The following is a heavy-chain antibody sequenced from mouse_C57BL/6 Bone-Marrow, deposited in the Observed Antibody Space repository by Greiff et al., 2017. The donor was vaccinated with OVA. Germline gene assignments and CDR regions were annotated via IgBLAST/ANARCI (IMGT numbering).Heavy chain of an antibody. V-gene: IGHV14-2*01. CDR2: IDPEDGET. J-gene: IGHJ1*03. Sequence: EVKLEESGAELVKPGASVKLSCTASGFNIKDYYMHWVKQRTEQGLEWIGRIDPEDGETKYAPKFQGKATITADTSSNTAYLQLSSLTSEDTAVYYCARGLITTRLNWYFDVWGTGTTVTVSS. D-gene: IGHD2-4*01. CDR3: ARGLITTRLNWYFDV. CDR1: GFNIKDYY.